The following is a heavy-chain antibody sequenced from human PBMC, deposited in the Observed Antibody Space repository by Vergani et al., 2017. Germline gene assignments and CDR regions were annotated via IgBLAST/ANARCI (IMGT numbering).Heavy chain of an antibody. V-gene: IGHV3-43*01. CDR2: ISWDGGST. J-gene: IGHJ6*03. D-gene: IGHD6-19*01. Sequence: EVQLVESGGGVVQPGRSLRLSCAASGFTFDDYTMHWVRQAPGKGLEWVSLISWDGGSTYYADSVKGRFTISRDNSKNSLYLQMNSLRAEDTAVYYCAKTADSSGWYYMDVWGKGTTVTVSS. CDR3: AKTADSSGWYYMDV. CDR1: GFTFDDYT.